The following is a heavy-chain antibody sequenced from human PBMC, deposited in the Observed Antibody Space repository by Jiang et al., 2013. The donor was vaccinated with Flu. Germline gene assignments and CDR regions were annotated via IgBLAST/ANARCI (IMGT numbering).Heavy chain of an antibody. CDR1: GGSISGFY. D-gene: IGHD5-18*01. J-gene: IGHJ4*02. V-gene: IGHV4-59*01. Sequence: PGLVKPSETLSLTCTVSGGSISGFYWSWIRQPPGEGLEWIGYIYYSGSTNYNPSLRSRVTISLDTSKNQLSLKLNSVTAADTALYYCARVSGYSYGPHFDYWGQGTLVTVSS. CDR3: ARVSGYSYGPHFDY. CDR2: IYYSGST.